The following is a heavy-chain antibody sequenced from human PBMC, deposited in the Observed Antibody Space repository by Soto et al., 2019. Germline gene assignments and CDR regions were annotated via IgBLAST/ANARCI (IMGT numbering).Heavy chain of an antibody. J-gene: IGHJ6*02. CDR1: GYTLTELS. CDR2: FDPEDGET. V-gene: IGHV1-24*01. CDR3: ATTLPAWGSQHYYYYYGMDV. D-gene: IGHD7-27*01. Sequence: ASVKVSCKVSGYTLTELSMHWVRQAPGKGLERMGGFDPEDGETIYAQKFQGRVTMTEDTSTDTAYMELSSLRSEDTAVYYCATTLPAWGSQHYYYYYGMDVWGQGTTVTVSS.